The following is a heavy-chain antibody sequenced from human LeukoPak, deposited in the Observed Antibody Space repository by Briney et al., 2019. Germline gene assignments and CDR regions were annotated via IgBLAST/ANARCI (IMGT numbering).Heavy chain of an antibody. V-gene: IGHV3-30*18. CDR1: GFTFSSYG. CDR3: AKGWNSSGY. CDR2: ISYDGSNK. J-gene: IGHJ4*02. D-gene: IGHD1/OR15-1a*01. Sequence: GGSLRLSCAASGFTFSSYGMHWVRQAPGKGLEWVAVISYDGSNKYYADSVKGRFTISRDNSKNTLYLQMNSLRAEDTAVYYCAKGWNSSGYWGQGTLVTVSS.